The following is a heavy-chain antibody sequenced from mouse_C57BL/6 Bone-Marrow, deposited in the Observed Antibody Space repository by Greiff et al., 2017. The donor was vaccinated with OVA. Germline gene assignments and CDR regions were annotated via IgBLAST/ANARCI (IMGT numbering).Heavy chain of an antibody. V-gene: IGHV1-55*01. D-gene: IGHD2-5*01. CDR3: ARWYSNYVGFAD. Sequence: QVQLQQPGAELVKPGASVKMSCKASGYTFTSYWITWVKQRPGQGLEWIGDIYPGSGSTNYNEKFKSKATLTVDTSSSTAYMQLSSLTSEDSAVYYCARWYSNYVGFADWGQGTLVTVSA. J-gene: IGHJ3*01. CDR1: GYTFTSYW. CDR2: IYPGSGST.